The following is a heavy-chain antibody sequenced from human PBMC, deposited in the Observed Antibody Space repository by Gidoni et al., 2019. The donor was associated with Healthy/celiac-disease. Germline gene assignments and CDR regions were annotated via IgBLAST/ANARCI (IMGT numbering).Heavy chain of an antibody. J-gene: IGHJ5*02. CDR2: IRGSGGST. D-gene: IGHD3-10*01. V-gene: IGHV3-23*01. CDR3: AKDPPFGELT. CDR1: GFTFSSYA. Sequence: EVQLLEFGGGLVPPGGSVRLPCAASGFTFSSYAMSWVRQATGTGLELVSAIRGSGGSTYYADSVKGRFTISRDNSKNTLYLQMNSLRAEDTAVYYCAKDPPFGELTWGQGTLVTVSS.